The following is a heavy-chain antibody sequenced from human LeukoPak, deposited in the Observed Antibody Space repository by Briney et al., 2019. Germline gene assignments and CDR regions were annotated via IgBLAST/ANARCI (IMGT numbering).Heavy chain of an antibody. D-gene: IGHD4-17*01. Sequence: PGGSLRLSCAASGFPFDDFGMSWVRQAPGKGLEWVSFIYSGGNTHYSDSVKGRFTISRDNSRNTLYLQMNSLRAEDTAVYYCARRAGEYSHPYDYWGQGTLVTVSS. J-gene: IGHJ4*02. V-gene: IGHV3-53*01. CDR2: IYSGGNT. CDR1: GFPFDDFG. CDR3: ARRAGEYSHPYDY.